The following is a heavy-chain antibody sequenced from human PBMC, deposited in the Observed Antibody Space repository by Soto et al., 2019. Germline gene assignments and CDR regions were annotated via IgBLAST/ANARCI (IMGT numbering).Heavy chain of an antibody. CDR2: INAANGNT. V-gene: IGHV1-3*01. J-gene: IGHJ4*02. D-gene: IGHD3-22*01. CDR1: GYTFTSYA. CDR3: ARSSGYYIADS. Sequence: QVQLVQSGAEVKKPGASVKVSCKASGYTFTSYAMHWVRQAPGQRLEWMGWINAANGNTKYSQKFQGRVTITRDTSASTAYMELSSLRSEDTAVYYCARSSGYYIADSYGQGTLVTVSS.